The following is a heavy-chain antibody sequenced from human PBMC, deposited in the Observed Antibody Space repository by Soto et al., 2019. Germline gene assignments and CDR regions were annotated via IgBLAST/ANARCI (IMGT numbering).Heavy chain of an antibody. CDR2: ISYDGSNK. Sequence: VQLVESGGGVVQPGRSLRLSCAASGFTFSSYGMHWVRQAPGKGLEWVAVISYDGSNKYYADSVKGRFTISRDNSKNTLYLQMNSLRAGDTAVYYCAGGWGYEAATYFDYWGEGTLVIVSS. D-gene: IGHD2-15*01. V-gene: IGHV3-30*03. CDR1: GFTFSSYG. CDR3: AGGWGYEAATYFDY. J-gene: IGHJ4*02.